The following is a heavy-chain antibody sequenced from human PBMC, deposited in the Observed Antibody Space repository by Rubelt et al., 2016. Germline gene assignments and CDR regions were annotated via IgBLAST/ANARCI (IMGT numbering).Heavy chain of an antibody. CDR3: ARGNSGSGYSDY. J-gene: IGHJ4*02. V-gene: IGHV4-34*01. D-gene: IGHD3-10*01. Sequence: GGSFSGYYWSWIRQPPGKGLEWIGEINHSGSTNYNPSLKSRVTISVDKSKNQFSLKLSSVTAADTAVYYCARGNSGSGYSDYWGQGTLVTVSS. CDR1: GGSFSGYY. CDR2: INHSGST.